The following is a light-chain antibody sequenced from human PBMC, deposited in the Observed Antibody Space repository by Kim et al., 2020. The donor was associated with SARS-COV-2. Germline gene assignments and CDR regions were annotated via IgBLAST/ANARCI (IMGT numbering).Light chain of an antibody. CDR1: HDINNY. V-gene: IGKV1-33*01. CDR3: QQYEHLPPT. Sequence: DIQMTQSPSSLSPSVGDRVTITCQASHDINNYLNWYQQKPGEAPKLLIYDASNLGTGVPSRFSGTGSETNFTFTISSLQAADIATYYCQQYEHLPPTFGQGTKVDIK. J-gene: IGKJ1*01. CDR2: DAS.